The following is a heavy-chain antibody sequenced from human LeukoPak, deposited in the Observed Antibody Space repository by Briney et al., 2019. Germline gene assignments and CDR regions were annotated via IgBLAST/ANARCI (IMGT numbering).Heavy chain of an antibody. D-gene: IGHD2/OR15-2a*01. CDR1: GFTLTSYG. J-gene: IGHJ4*02. Sequence: GGSLRLSCAASGFTLTSYGMHWVRQNPGKGLVWVSHINHDGSLRNYADSVKGRFTISRDIAKNTLYLQMNSLGADDTAMYYCTRDVFSLGDSWGQGTLVTVSS. CDR3: TRDVFSLGDS. CDR2: INHDGSLR. V-gene: IGHV3-74*01.